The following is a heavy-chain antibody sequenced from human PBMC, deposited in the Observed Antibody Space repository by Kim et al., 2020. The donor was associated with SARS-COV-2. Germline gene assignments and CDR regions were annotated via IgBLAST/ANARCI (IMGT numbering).Heavy chain of an antibody. Sequence: NYTRKFQGRVTITEDESTTTACLELSSQRAEDTAVYYCARGDYGGYYFDYWGQGTLVTVSS. J-gene: IGHJ4*02. CDR3: ARGDYGGYYFDY. V-gene: IGHV1-69*01. D-gene: IGHD4-17*01.